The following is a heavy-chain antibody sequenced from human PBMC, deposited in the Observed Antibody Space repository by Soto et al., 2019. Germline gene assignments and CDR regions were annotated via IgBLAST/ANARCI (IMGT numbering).Heavy chain of an antibody. D-gene: IGHD4-4*01. V-gene: IGHV3-7*01. J-gene: IGHJ5*02. CDR3: VRGGSNYAS. CDR1: GFTFSDSW. CDR2: IKPDESEK. Sequence: EVQLVESGGGLVQPGGSLRLSCTASGFTFSDSWMTWVRQAPGKGLEGVARIKPDESEKKYADSVKCRFSISRDNAKNSMYLQMDSLRGEDTAVYYCVRGGSNYASWGQGTLVTVSS.